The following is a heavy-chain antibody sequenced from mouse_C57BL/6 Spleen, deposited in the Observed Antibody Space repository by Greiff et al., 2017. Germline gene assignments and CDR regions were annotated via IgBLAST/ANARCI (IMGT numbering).Heavy chain of an antibody. CDR3: ARSAGTGAMDY. CDR1: GYTFTSYW. D-gene: IGHD3-3*01. CDR2: IHPNSGST. Sequence: QVQLQQPGAELVQPGASVKLSCKASGYTFTSYWMHWVQQRPGQGLEWIGMIHPNSGSTNYNEKFKSKATLTVDKSSSTAYMQLSSLASEDSAVYYWARSAGTGAMDYWGQGTSVTVSS. J-gene: IGHJ4*01. V-gene: IGHV1-64*01.